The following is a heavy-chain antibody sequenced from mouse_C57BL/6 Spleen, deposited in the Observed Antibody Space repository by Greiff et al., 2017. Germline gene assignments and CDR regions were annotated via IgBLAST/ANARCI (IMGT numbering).Heavy chain of an antibody. CDR1: GYTFTSYW. J-gene: IGHJ4*01. D-gene: IGHD1-1*01. CDR2: IYPSDSET. CDR3: ARRDYYGSGDAMDY. V-gene: IGHV1-61*01. Sequence: VQLQQPGAELVRPGSSVKLSCKASGYTFTSYWMDWVKQRPGQGLEWIGNIYPSDSETHYNQKFKDKATLTVDKSSSTAYMQLSSLTSEDSAVYYCARRDYYGSGDAMDYWGQGTSVTVSS.